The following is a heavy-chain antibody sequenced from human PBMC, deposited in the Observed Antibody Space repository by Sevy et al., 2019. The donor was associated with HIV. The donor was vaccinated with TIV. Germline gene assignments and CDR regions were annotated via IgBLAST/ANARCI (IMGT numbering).Heavy chain of an antibody. Sequence: GGSLRLSCAASGFSFSTYAMTWVRQAPGKGLEWVSAISGSGSNTYNADSVKGRFTISRDNSKNTLYLRMNSLRAGDTAVYYCAKEGPGYNYDSSDYFHSWGQGTLVTVSS. CDR1: GFSFSTYA. CDR3: AKEGPGYNYDSSDYFHS. D-gene: IGHD3-22*01. V-gene: IGHV3-23*01. J-gene: IGHJ4*02. CDR2: ISGSGSNT.